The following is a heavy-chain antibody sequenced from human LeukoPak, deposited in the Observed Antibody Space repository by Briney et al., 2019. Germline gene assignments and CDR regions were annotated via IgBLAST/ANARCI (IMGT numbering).Heavy chain of an antibody. J-gene: IGHJ4*02. CDR1: GFTFDDYA. CDR3: AKSGYSYGRYFDY. Sequence: GGSLRLSCAASGFTFDDYAMHWVRQAPGKGLEWVSGISWNSGSIGYADSVKGRSTISRDNAKNSLYLQMNSLRAEDTALYYCAKSGYSYGRYFDYWGQGTLVTVSS. CDR2: ISWNSGSI. V-gene: IGHV3-9*01. D-gene: IGHD5-18*01.